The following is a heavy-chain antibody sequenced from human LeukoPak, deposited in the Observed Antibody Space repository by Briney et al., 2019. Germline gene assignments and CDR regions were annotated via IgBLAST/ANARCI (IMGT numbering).Heavy chain of an antibody. Sequence: GSLRLSCEASGFAFVSFAMSWVRQAPGKGLEWVSTISASADSTDHADSVKGRFTISRDNSKNTLYLQMNSLGAEDTAMYYCAKDLMVRGVIIRGHDAFDIWGQGTMVTVSS. J-gene: IGHJ3*02. CDR2: ISASADST. D-gene: IGHD3-10*01. CDR3: AKDLMVRGVIIRGHDAFDI. CDR1: GFAFVSFA. V-gene: IGHV3-23*01.